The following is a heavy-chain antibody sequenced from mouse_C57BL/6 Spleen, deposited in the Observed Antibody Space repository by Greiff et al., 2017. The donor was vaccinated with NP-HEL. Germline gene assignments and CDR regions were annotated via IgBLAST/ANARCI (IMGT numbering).Heavy chain of an antibody. CDR1: GFTFSSYG. V-gene: IGHV5-6*01. J-gene: IGHJ2*01. D-gene: IGHD2-3*01. CDR2: ISSGGSYT. CDR3: ARQNDGYHPY. Sequence: EVQGVESGGDLVKPGGSLKLSCAASGFTFSSYGMSWVRQTPDKRLEWVATISSGGSYTYYPDSVKGRFTISRDNAKNTLYLQMSSLKSEDTAMYYCARQNDGYHPYWGQGTTLTVSS.